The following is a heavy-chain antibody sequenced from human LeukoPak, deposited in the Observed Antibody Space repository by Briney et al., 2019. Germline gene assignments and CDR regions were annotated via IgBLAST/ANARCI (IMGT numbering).Heavy chain of an antibody. CDR2: ISYDGSNK. V-gene: IGHV3-30-3*01. CDR3: ARDGRMATTLDY. Sequence: GGSLRLSCAASGFTFSSYAMHWVRQAPGKGLEWVAVISYDGSNKYYADSVKGRFTISRDNSKNTLYLQMNSLRAEDTAVYYCARDGRMATTLDYWGQGTLVTVSS. D-gene: IGHD5-24*01. CDR1: GFTFSSYA. J-gene: IGHJ4*02.